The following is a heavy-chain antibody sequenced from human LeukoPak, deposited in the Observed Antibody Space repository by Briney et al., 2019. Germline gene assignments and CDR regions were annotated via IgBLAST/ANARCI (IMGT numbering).Heavy chain of an antibody. D-gene: IGHD4-17*01. Sequence: ASVKVSCKASGYTFTSFGISWVRQAPGQGLEWMGWISGYNGNTNYARKLRGRVTVTTDTSTTTAFMELRSLRSDDTAVYYCARGVYGEPFGYWGQGNLVT. V-gene: IGHV1-18*01. J-gene: IGHJ4*02. CDR2: ISGYNGNT. CDR3: ARGVYGEPFGY. CDR1: GYTFTSFG.